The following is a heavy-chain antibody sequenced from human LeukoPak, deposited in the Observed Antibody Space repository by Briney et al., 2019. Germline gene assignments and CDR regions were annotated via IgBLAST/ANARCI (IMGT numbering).Heavy chain of an antibody. CDR3: AYSRTGITGPGGWFDP. D-gene: IGHD1-20*01. V-gene: IGHV1-18*01. CDR2: ISAYNGNT. J-gene: IGHJ5*02. Sequence: ASVKVSFKASGYTFTSYGISWVRQAPGQGLEWMGWISAYNGNTNYAQKLQGRVTMTTDTSTSAAYMELRSLRSDDTAVYYCAYSRTGITGPGGWFDPWGQGTLVTVSS. CDR1: GYTFTSYG.